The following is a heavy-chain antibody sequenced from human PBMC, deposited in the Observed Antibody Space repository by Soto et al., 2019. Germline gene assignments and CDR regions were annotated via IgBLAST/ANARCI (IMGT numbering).Heavy chain of an antibody. V-gene: IGHV1-69*06. CDR2: ITPILRET. Sequence: QVHLVQSGTEVRKPGSSVTVSCKVSGGTFSTYTISWVRQAPGHGLQWMGGITPILRETTYAQNFQGRVSSTADISATTAYMELSDLTSEDTAVYYCGRVPRYSFPTSDSLDQWGQGTRVTVSS. CDR3: GRVPRYSFPTSDSLDQ. CDR1: GGTFSTYT. J-gene: IGHJ4*02. D-gene: IGHD5-18*01.